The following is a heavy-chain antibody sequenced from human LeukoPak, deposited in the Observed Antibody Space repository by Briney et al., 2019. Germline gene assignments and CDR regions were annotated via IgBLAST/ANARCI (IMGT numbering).Heavy chain of an antibody. D-gene: IGHD6-19*01. CDR1: GFTFSSYS. J-gene: IGHJ4*02. Sequence: GGSLRLSCAASGFTFSSYSMNWVRQAPGKGLEWVSYISSSSSTIYYADSVKGRFTISRDNAKNSLYLQMNSLRAEDTAVYYCARDRARSGWIYWGQGTLVTVSS. CDR2: ISSSSSTI. V-gene: IGHV3-48*04. CDR3: ARDRARSGWIY.